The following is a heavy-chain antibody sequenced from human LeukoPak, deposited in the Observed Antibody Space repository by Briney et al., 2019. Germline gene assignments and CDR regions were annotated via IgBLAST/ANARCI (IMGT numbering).Heavy chain of an antibody. CDR3: TRGKVGYSNGWSAADY. Sequence: GGSPRLSCAASGFTFNTYGMNWVRQAPGKGLEWVSYISSGSSTIYYTDSLKGRFTISRDNAKNSLYLQMNSLRDEDTAVYYCTRGKVGYSNGWSAADYWGQGTLVTVSS. D-gene: IGHD6-19*01. V-gene: IGHV3-48*02. J-gene: IGHJ4*02. CDR1: GFTFNTYG. CDR2: ISSGSSTI.